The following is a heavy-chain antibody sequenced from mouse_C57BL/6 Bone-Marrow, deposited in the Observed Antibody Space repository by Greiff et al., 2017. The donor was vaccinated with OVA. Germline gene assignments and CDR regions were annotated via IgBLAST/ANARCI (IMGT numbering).Heavy chain of an antibody. D-gene: IGHD2-4*01. J-gene: IGHJ3*01. V-gene: IGHV14-4*01. CDR3: THYDPAWFAY. CDR1: GFNIKDDY. CDR2: IDPENGDT. Sequence: EVKLMESGAELVRPGASVKLSCTASGFNIKDDYMHWVKQRPEQGLEWIGWIDPENGDTEYASKFQGKATITADTSSNTAYLQLSSLTSEDTAVYYCTHYDPAWFAYWGQGTLVTVSA.